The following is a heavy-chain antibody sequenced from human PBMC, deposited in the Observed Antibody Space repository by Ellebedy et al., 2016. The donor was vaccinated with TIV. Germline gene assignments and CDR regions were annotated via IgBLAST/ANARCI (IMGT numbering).Heavy chain of an antibody. V-gene: IGHV3-74*01. CDR2: IDNDGTRT. CDR1: GFTFSRYW. CDR3: ARDIDY. Sequence: GESLKISXAASGFTFSRYWMYWVRQVPGKGLEWVSRIDNDGTRTDYADSVKGRFTISRNDAKNSLYLHMNSLRAEDTAVYYCARDIDYWGQGTLVTVSS. J-gene: IGHJ4*02.